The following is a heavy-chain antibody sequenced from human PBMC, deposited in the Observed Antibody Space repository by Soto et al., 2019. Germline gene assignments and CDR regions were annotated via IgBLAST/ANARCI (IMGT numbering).Heavy chain of an antibody. CDR1: GGSISSYGYY. Sequence: SETLSLTCTVSGGSISSYGYYWVWIRQPPGKGLEWIGSIYYSGSTYYNPSLKSRVTISVDTSKNQFSLKLSSVTAADTAVYYGARHSVDYSNAPVDDWGQGTLVTVS. V-gene: IGHV4-39*01. CDR3: ARHSVDYSNAPVDD. J-gene: IGHJ4*02. D-gene: IGHD4-4*01. CDR2: IYYSGST.